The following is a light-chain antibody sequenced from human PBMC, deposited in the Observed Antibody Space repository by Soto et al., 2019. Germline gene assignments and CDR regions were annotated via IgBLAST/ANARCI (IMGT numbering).Light chain of an antibody. CDR2: DVS. V-gene: IGLV2-11*01. CDR1: SSDVGTYNY. CDR3: CSYAGSPRYV. J-gene: IGLJ1*01. Sequence: QSVLTQPRSVSGSLGQSVTISCTGTSSDVGTYNYVSWYQQHPGKAPKVMIYDVSERPSGVPDRVSGSKSGNTASLTISGLQAEDEADYYCCSYAGSPRYVLGTGTKLTVL.